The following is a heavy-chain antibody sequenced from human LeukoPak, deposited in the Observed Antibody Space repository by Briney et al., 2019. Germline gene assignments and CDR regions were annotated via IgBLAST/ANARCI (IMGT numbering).Heavy chain of an antibody. J-gene: IGHJ6*03. CDR2: IYYSGNT. Sequence: SETLSLTCTVSGGSISNKYWSWIRQPPGKGLEWIGYIYYSGNTNYNPSLKSRVTILVDTSKNQVSLKLSSVTAVDTAVYYCARDRYYYGSGSYPYMDVWGKGTTVTISS. D-gene: IGHD3-10*01. V-gene: IGHV4-59*12. CDR3: ARDRYYYGSGSYPYMDV. CDR1: GGSISNKY.